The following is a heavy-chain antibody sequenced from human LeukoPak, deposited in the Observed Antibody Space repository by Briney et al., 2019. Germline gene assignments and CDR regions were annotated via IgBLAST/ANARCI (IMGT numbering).Heavy chain of an antibody. CDR1: GFTFSSYA. D-gene: IGHD1-26*01. V-gene: IGHV3-23*01. CDR3: AKGQRWESPHYLDS. CDR2: IGESGFYT. Sequence: PGGSLRLSCAASGFTFSSYAMSWVRQSPGKGLEWVAVIGESGFYTYDADSVKGRFAISRDNPKNTLYLQMNSLRAEDTAVYYCAKGQRWESPHYLDSWGQGTLVTVSS. J-gene: IGHJ4*02.